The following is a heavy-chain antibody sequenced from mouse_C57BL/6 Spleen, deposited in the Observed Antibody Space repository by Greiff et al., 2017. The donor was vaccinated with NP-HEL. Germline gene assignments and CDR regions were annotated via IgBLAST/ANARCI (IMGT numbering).Heavy chain of an antibody. Sequence: QVQLQQPGAELVRPGSSVKLSCKASGYTFTSYWMHWVKQRPIQGLEWIGNIDPSDSETHYNQKFKDKATLTVDKSSSTAYMQLSSLTSEDSAVYYCARSTITTVVAPGFAYWGQGTLVTVSA. CDR1: GYTFTSYW. CDR3: ARSTITTVVAPGFAY. V-gene: IGHV1-52*01. J-gene: IGHJ3*01. D-gene: IGHD1-1*01. CDR2: IDPSDSET.